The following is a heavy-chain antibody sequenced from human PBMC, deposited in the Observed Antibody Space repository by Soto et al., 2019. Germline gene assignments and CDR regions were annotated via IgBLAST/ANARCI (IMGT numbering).Heavy chain of an antibody. D-gene: IGHD2-2*01. CDR1: GYNFTKND. CDR3: ARDIVVVPAAIGEKFHNWFDP. CDR2: MNPGSGDT. V-gene: IGHV1-8*01. Sequence: ASLKVSCKASGYNFTKNDVSWVRPGTGQGVEWMGWMNPGSGDTGYAQKFQGRVTMTRDISIATAYMELSSLRSDDTAVYYCARDIVVVPAAIGEKFHNWFDPWGQGTLVTVSS. J-gene: IGHJ5*02.